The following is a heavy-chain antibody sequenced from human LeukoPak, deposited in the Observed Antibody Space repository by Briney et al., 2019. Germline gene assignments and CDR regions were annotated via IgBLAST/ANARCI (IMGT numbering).Heavy chain of an antibody. Sequence: GGSLRLSCAASGFSFSAYDMHWVRQPTGKGLEWVSGIGTAGDPYYSGSVKGRFTISREDARNSLDLQMDSLTAGDTAIYYCARGGSGSYLDYWGQGTLVTVSS. CDR1: GFSFSAYD. CDR3: ARGGSGSYLDY. J-gene: IGHJ4*02. CDR2: IGTAGDP. D-gene: IGHD3-10*01. V-gene: IGHV3-13*05.